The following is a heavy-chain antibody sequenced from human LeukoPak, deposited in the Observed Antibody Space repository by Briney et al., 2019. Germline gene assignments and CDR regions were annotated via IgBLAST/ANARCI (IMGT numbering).Heavy chain of an antibody. CDR3: ARLGALHDAFDV. CDR1: GDSIRSYY. D-gene: IGHD3-16*01. Sequence: SETLSLTCTVSGDSIRSYYWSWIRQPPGKGLEWIGNIHYSGSTEYSSSLKSRVTISVDTSNNQFSLRVTSLTAADTAVYYCARLGALHDAFDVWGQGTLVTVSS. V-gene: IGHV4-59*12. CDR2: IHYSGST. J-gene: IGHJ3*01.